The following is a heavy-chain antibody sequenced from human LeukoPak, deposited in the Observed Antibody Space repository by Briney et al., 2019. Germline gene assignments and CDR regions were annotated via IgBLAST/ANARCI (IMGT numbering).Heavy chain of an antibody. CDR3: ARYIAAAGTAVDY. Sequence: ASVKVSCKASGYTFTCYYMHWVRQAPGQGLEWMGRINPNSGGTNYAQKFQGRVTMTRDTSISTAYMELSRLRSDDTAVYYCARYIAAAGTAVDYWGQGTLVTVSS. D-gene: IGHD6-13*01. CDR2: INPNSGGT. CDR1: GYTFTCYY. V-gene: IGHV1-2*06. J-gene: IGHJ4*02.